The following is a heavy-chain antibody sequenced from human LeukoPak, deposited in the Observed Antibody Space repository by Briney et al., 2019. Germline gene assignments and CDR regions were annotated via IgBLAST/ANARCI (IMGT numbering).Heavy chain of an antibody. CDR1: GYTFTSYG. J-gene: IGHJ4*02. V-gene: IGHV1-18*01. CDR2: ISAYNGNT. Sequence: ASVKVSCKASGYTFTSYGISWVRQAPGQGLEWMGWISAYNGNTNYAQKLQGRVTMTTDTSTSTAYMELRSLRSDDTAVYYCARDFPGNPNDYGGKPGDYWGQGTLVTVSS. D-gene: IGHD4-23*01. CDR3: ARDFPGNPNDYGGKPGDY.